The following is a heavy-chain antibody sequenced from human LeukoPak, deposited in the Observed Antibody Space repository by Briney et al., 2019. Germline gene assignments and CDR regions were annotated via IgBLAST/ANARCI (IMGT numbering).Heavy chain of an antibody. CDR1: GFTFSSNG. J-gene: IGHJ5*02. V-gene: IGHV3-33*01. CDR3: ARGIAVAGTFWFDQ. D-gene: IGHD6-19*01. Sequence: GRSLRLSCAAPGFTFSSNGMHWVRQAPGKGLEWVGIIWYDGSNKYYAGSVKGRFTISRDNSKNTLYLQMNSLRAEDTAVYYCARGIAVAGTFWFDQWGQGTLVTVSS. CDR2: IWYDGSNK.